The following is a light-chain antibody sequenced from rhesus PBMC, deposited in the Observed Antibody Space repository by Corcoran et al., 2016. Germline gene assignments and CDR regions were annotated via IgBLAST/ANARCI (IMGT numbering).Light chain of an antibody. CDR1: QGISSW. Sequence: DIQMTQSPSSLSASVGDTVTITCRASQGISSWLAWYQQKPGKAPKLLIYKACSLQSGVPLRFSGSGAGTDFTLTISHLQSEDFATYYCQQYSSRPLTFGGGTKVELK. CDR2: KAC. V-gene: IGKV1-22*01. J-gene: IGKJ4*01. CDR3: QQYSSRPLT.